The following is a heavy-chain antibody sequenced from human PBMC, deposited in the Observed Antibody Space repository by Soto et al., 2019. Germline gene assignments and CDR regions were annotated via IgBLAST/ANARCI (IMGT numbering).Heavy chain of an antibody. V-gene: IGHV4-28*01. Sequence: PSETLSFTCAVYGYSISSSNWWCWIRQPPGKGLEWIGYIYYSGSTYYNPSLKSRVTMSVDTSKNQFSLKLSSVTAVDTAVYYCARSIYGSGSYYNDRYYYGMDVWGQGTTVTVS. CDR3: ARSIYGSGSYYNDRYYYGMDV. J-gene: IGHJ6*02. D-gene: IGHD3-10*01. CDR2: IYYSGST. CDR1: GYSISSSNW.